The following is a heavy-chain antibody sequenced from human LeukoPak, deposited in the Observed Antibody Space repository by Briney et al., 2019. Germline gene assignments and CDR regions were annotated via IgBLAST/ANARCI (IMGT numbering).Heavy chain of an antibody. CDR2: INWNGGST. CDR1: GFTLDDYG. V-gene: IGHV3-20*04. D-gene: IGHD5-12*01. J-gene: IGHJ4*02. Sequence: GGSLRISCEASGFTLDDYGMSWVRQAPGKGLEWVSGINWNGGSTGYADSVKGRFTISRDNAKNSLYLQMSSLRAGDTALYYCARGDSRLGHFDYWGQGTLVTVSS. CDR3: ARGDSRLGHFDY.